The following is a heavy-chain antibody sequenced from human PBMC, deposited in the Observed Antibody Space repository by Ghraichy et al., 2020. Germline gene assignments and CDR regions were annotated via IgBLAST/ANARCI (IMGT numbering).Heavy chain of an antibody. CDR1: GYTFTSYA. V-gene: IGHV1-3*01. J-gene: IGHJ2*01. CDR2: INVGNGDR. Sequence: ASVKVSCKTSGYTFTSYAIHWVRQAPGQRLEWMGWINVGNGDRKYAQKFQGRVTITRDTSATTVYMELSSLGFEDTAVYYCARDGSGNYYLSFHFDLWGRGSLVTVSS. CDR3: ARDGSGNYYLSFHFDL. D-gene: IGHD1-26*01.